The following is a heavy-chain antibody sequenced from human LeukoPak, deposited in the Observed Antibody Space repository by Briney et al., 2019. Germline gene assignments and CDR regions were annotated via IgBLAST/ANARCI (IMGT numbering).Heavy chain of an antibody. Sequence: SSVKVSFKASGGTFSSYAISWVRQAPGQGLEWMGGIIPIFGTANYAQKFQGRVTITTDASTSTAYMELSSLRSEDTAVYYCAREGSTTDAFDIWGQGTMVTVSS. CDR3: AREGSTTDAFDI. J-gene: IGHJ3*02. V-gene: IGHV1-69*05. CDR1: GGTFSSYA. D-gene: IGHD4-11*01. CDR2: IIPIFGTA.